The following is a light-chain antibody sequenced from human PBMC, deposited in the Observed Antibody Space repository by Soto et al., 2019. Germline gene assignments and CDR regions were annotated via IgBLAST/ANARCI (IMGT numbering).Light chain of an antibody. CDR1: SSDVGGYNY. J-gene: IGLJ1*01. CDR2: EVN. V-gene: IGLV2-8*01. CDR3: SSYGGYNNVV. Sequence: ALTQPPSASGSPGQSVTISCTGTSSDVGGYNYVSWFQQHPGKAPKLIIHEVNQRPSGVPDRFSGSKSGNTASLTVSGLQAEDEGTYYCSSYGGYNNVVFGTGTKVTV.